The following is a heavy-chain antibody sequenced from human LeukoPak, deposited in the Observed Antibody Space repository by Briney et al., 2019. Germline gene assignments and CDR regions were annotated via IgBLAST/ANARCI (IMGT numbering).Heavy chain of an antibody. D-gene: IGHD3-22*01. J-gene: IGHJ4*02. CDR3: ARGFTYYDSSGQVPFDY. CDR2: ISGSSSTI. CDR1: GFTFSSYS. V-gene: IGHV3-48*01. Sequence: GGSLRLSCAASGFTFSSYSMNWVRQAPGKGLEWGSYISGSSSTIYYADSVRGRFTISRDNGKNTLYLQMNSLRAEDTAVYYCARGFTYYDSSGQVPFDYWGQGTLVTVSS.